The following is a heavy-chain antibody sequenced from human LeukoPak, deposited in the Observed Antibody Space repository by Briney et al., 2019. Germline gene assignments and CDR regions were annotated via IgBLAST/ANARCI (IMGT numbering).Heavy chain of an antibody. CDR1: GDSITSYF. J-gene: IGHJ6*03. CDR2: IFHTGNT. V-gene: IGHV4-59*01. CDR3: ARLVVDFWSGSHFYHMDV. D-gene: IGHD3-3*01. Sequence: SSETLSLTCTVSGDSITSYFWSWIRQPPGKGLEWIGYIFHTGNTNYNPSLKSRLTISVDMSKNQFSLKLSSVTAADTAVYYCARLVVDFWSGSHFYHMDVRGKGTTVTVSS.